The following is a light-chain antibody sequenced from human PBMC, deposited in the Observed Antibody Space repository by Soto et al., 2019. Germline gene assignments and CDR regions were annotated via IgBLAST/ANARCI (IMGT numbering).Light chain of an antibody. V-gene: IGKV3-15*01. CDR2: GAS. CDR1: QSVSSN. CDR3: QQRSNWPEIT. J-gene: IGKJ5*01. Sequence: EIVMTQSPATLSVSPGERATLSCRASQSVSSNLAWYQQKPGQAPRLLIYGASTRATGIPARFSGSGSETDFTLTISSLEPEDFAVYYCQQRSNWPEITFGQGTRLEIK.